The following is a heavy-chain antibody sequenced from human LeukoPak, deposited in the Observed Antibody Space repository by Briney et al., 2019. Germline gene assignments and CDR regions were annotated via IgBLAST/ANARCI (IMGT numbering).Heavy chain of an antibody. D-gene: IGHD4-17*01. V-gene: IGHV3-66*01. Sequence: AGGSLRLSCAASGFTVSSNYMSWVRQAPGKGLEWVSVIYSGGSTYYADSVKGRFTISRDNSKNTLYLQMNSLRAEDTAVYYCARGFPTTVPTGDAFDIWGQGTMVTVSS. CDR2: IYSGGST. J-gene: IGHJ3*02. CDR1: GFTVSSNY. CDR3: ARGFPTTVPTGDAFDI.